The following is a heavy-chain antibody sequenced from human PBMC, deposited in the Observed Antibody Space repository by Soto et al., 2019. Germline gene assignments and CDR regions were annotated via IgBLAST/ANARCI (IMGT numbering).Heavy chain of an antibody. D-gene: IGHD3-22*01. J-gene: IGHJ5*02. Sequence: ASVKVSCKASGYTFTDYYIDWVRQAPGQGLEWMGRINPRSGGTNYAQRFQGRVTMTRDTSITTAYMDLSRLTSDDTATYYCAKIYDGSGQPSHWFDPWGQGTPVTVSS. CDR1: GYTFTDYY. CDR2: INPRSGGT. V-gene: IGHV1-2*06. CDR3: AKIYDGSGQPSHWFDP.